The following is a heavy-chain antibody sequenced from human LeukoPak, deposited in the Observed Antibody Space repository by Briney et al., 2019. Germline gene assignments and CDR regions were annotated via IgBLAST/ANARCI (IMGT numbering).Heavy chain of an antibody. CDR3: AKGGAAAGTGYYYYYYMDV. J-gene: IGHJ6*03. CDR2: IRGSGGST. CDR1: GFTFSSYA. V-gene: IGHV3-23*01. Sequence: PGGSLRLSCAASGFTFSSYAMSWVRQAPGKGLEWVSTIRGSGGSTYYADSVKGRFTISRDNSKNTLYLQMNSLRAEDTAVYYCAKGGAAAGTGYYYYYYMDVWGKGTTVTVSS. D-gene: IGHD6-13*01.